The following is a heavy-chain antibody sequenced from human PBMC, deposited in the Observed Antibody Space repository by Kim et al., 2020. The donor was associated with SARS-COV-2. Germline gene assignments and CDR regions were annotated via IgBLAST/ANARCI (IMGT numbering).Heavy chain of an antibody. J-gene: IGHJ4*02. CDR2: ISSSSSYI. D-gene: IGHD4-17*01. CDR1: GFTFSSYS. CDR3: ARDAFYGDHEGY. V-gene: IGHV3-21*01. Sequence: GGSLRLSCAASGFTFSSYSMNWVRQAPGKGLEWVSSISSSSSYIYYADSVKGRFTISRDNAKNSLYLQMNSLRAEDTAVYYCARDAFYGDHEGYWGQGTLVTVSS.